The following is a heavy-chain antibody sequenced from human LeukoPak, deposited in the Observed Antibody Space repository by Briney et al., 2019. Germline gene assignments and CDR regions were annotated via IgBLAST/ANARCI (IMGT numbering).Heavy chain of an antibody. CDR1: GFTFSSYS. V-gene: IGHV3-21*01. CDR2: ISSSSSYI. CDR3: AKDAQDYYYMDV. Sequence: PGGSLRLSCAASGFTFSSYSMNWVRQAPGKGLEWVSSISSSSSYIYYADSVKGRFTISRDNAKNSLYLQMNSLRAEDTAVYYCAKDAQDYYYMDVWGKGTTVTVSS. J-gene: IGHJ6*03.